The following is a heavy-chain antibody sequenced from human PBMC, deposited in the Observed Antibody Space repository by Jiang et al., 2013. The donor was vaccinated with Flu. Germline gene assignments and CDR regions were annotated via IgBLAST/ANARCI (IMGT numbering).Heavy chain of an antibody. J-gene: IGHJ4*02. V-gene: IGHV4-59*08. CDR1: GVSISSHY. Sequence: TLSLTCTVSGVSISSHYWSWIRQPPGKGLEWIGYIYYSGTTHYNPSLNSRVTISVDTSKNQFSLKLSSVTAADTAVYYCARRVGGFTWDYWGQGTLVTVSS. D-gene: IGHD3-10*01. CDR3: ARRVGGFTWDY. CDR2: IYYSGTT.